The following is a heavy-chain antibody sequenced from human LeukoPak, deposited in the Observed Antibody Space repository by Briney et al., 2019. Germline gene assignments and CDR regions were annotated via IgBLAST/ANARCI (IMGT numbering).Heavy chain of an antibody. Sequence: PGGSLRLSCAASGFTFSTYSINWVRQAPGKGLEWVSYISSTYDIYYADSVRGRFTISRDNAKNSLYLQMNSPSAEDTAMYYCARDHNWGFDYWGQGTLVTVSS. J-gene: IGHJ4*02. V-gene: IGHV3-48*01. CDR1: GFTFSTYS. D-gene: IGHD7-27*01. CDR3: ARDHNWGFDY. CDR2: ISSTYDI.